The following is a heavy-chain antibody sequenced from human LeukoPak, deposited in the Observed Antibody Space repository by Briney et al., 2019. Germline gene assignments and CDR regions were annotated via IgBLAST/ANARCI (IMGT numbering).Heavy chain of an antibody. CDR2: IYYSGST. V-gene: IGHV4-30-4*07. CDR3: ARGRFYSSWFFGEKTKRNNWFDP. D-gene: IGHD6-13*01. Sequence: PSETLSLTCTVSGGSISSGGYSWSWIRQPPGKGLEWIGYIYYSGSTYYNPSLKSRVTISVDTSKNQFSLKLSSVTAADTAVYYCARGRFYSSWFFGEKTKRNNWFDPWGQGTLVTVSS. J-gene: IGHJ5*02. CDR1: GGSISSGGYS.